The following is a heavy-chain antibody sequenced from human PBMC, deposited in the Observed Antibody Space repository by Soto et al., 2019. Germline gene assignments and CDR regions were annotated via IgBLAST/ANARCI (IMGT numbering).Heavy chain of an antibody. Sequence: GGSLRLSCAASGFTFSSYWMHWVRQAPGKGLVWVSRINSDGSSTSYADSVKGRVTISRDNAKNTLYLQMNSLRAEDTAVYYCARKLAARPGFGNNDAFDIWGQGTMVTVSS. CDR1: GFTFSSYW. D-gene: IGHD6-6*01. V-gene: IGHV3-74*01. J-gene: IGHJ3*02. CDR2: INSDGSST. CDR3: ARKLAARPGFGNNDAFDI.